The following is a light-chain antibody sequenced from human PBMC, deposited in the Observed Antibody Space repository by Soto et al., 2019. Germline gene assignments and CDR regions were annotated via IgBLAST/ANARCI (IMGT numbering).Light chain of an antibody. J-gene: IGKJ1*01. CDR3: QQRSNWPPWT. V-gene: IGKV3D-20*02. Sequence: EIVLTQSPGTLSLSPGERATLSCRASQSVSSSYLAWYQQKPGQAPRLLIYGASSRATGIPARFSGSGSGTDFTLTISRPEPEDFAVYYCQQRSNWPPWTFGQGTKVDI. CDR1: QSVSSSY. CDR2: GAS.